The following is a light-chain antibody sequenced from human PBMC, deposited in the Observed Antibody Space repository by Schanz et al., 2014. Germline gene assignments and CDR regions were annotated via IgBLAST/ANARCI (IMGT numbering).Light chain of an antibody. V-gene: IGLV6-57*03. CDR3: QSYDDNTLI. CDR1: SGNIDSDF. Sequence: NFMLTQPRSVSESPGKAVTISCTRSSGNIDSDFVLWYQQRPGSAPSLVMFEFHQRPSGVPSRFSGSVDVLSKSASLTISRLTPDDEADYYCQSYDDNTLIFGGGTKLTVL. CDR2: EFH. J-gene: IGLJ2*01.